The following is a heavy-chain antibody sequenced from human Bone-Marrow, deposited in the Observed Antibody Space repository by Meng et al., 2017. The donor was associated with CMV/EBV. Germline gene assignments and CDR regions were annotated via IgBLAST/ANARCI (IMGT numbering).Heavy chain of an antibody. CDR1: GFTFSSYG. CDR2: IWYDGSNK. D-gene: IGHD6-19*01. CDR3: ANDWDSSGWFDY. J-gene: IGHJ4*02. Sequence: GESLKISCAASGFTFSSYGMHWVRQAPGKGLEWVAVIWYDGSNKYYADSVKGRFTISRDNSKNTLYLQMNSLRAEDTAVYYCANDWDSSGWFDYWGQGTLVTVSS. V-gene: IGHV3-33*06.